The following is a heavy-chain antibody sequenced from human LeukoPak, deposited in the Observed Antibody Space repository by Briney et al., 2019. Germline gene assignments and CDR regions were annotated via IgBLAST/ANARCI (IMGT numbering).Heavy chain of an antibody. D-gene: IGHD1-20*01. CDR2: IKQDGSEK. CDR3: AKRDCSDNNCYFVN. V-gene: IGHV3-7*03. J-gene: IGHJ4*02. Sequence: GGSLRLSCAASGFTFSSYWMSWVRQAPGKGLEWVANIKQDGSEKYYVDSVKGRFTISRDNAKNSLYLQMNSLRAEDTAVYFCAKRDCSDNNCYFVNWGQGTLVTVSS. CDR1: GFTFSSYW.